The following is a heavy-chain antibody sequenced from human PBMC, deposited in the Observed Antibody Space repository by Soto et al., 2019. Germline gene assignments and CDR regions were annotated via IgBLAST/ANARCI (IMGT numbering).Heavy chain of an antibody. V-gene: IGHV1-3*01. CDR2: INAGNGNT. Sequence: GASVKVSCKASGYTFTSYAMHWVRQAPGQRLEWMGWINAGNGNTKYSQKFQGRVTITRDTSASTAYMELSSLRSEDTAVYYCARTSLLWFGGLRGRSPYYFDYWGQGTLVTVSS. J-gene: IGHJ4*02. D-gene: IGHD3-10*01. CDR1: GYTFTSYA. CDR3: ARTSLLWFGGLRGRSPYYFDY.